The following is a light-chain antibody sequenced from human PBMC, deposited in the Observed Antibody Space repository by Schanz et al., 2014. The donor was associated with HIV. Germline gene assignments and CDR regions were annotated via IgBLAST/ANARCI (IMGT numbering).Light chain of an antibody. CDR3: SSYTSSSTWV. CDR1: SSDVGGYNL. CDR2: DVT. Sequence: QSALTQPRSVSGSPGQSVAISCTGTSSDVGGYNLVSWYQQHPGKAPKLMIYDVTNRPSGVSNRFSGSKSGNTASLTISGLQPEDEADYYCSSYTSSSTWVFGGGTKLTV. J-gene: IGLJ3*02. V-gene: IGLV2-14*01.